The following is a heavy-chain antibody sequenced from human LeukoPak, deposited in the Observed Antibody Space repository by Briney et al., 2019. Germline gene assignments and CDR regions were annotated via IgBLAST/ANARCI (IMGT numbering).Heavy chain of an antibody. J-gene: IGHJ4*02. Sequence: SETLSLTCTVSGGSISSYYWSWIRQPPGKGLEWIGYIYYSGSTNYNPSLKSRVTISVDTSKNQFSLKLSSVTAADTAVYYCARGEDGSYFDYWGQGTLVTVSS. CDR3: ARGEDGSYFDY. CDR1: GGSISSYY. D-gene: IGHD6-19*01. V-gene: IGHV4-59*01. CDR2: IYYSGST.